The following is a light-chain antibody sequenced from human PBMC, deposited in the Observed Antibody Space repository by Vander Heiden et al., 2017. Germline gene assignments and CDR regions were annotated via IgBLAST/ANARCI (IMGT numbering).Light chain of an antibody. Sequence: SPSSLSASVGDRVTITCRASQSISNYFNWYQQTPGKAPKVLIYSASSLQSGVPSRFSGSGSGTDFTLTISSLQPEDFASYYCQQSYSFPWTFGPGTKVEI. CDR2: SAS. V-gene: IGKV1-39*01. CDR1: QSISNY. J-gene: IGKJ1*01. CDR3: QQSYSFPWT.